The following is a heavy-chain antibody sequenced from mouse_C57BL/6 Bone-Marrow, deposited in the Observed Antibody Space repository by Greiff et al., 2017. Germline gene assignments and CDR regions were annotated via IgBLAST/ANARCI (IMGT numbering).Heavy chain of an antibody. V-gene: IGHV5-9-1*02. CDR3: TSITTVVRYFDV. CDR2: ISSGGDYI. J-gene: IGHJ1*03. CDR1: GFTFSSYA. D-gene: IGHD1-1*01. Sequence: EVQGVESGAGLVKPGGSLKLSCAASGFTFSSYAMSWVRQTPEKRLEWVAYISSGGDYIYYADTVKGRFTISRDNARNTLYLQMSSLKSEDTAMYYCTSITTVVRYFDVWGTGTTVTVSS.